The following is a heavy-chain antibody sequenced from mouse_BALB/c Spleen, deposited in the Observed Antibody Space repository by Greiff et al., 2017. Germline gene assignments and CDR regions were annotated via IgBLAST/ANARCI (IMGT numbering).Heavy chain of an antibody. D-gene: IGHD2-4*01. Sequence: QVQLQQPGAELVKPGASVKLSCKASGYTFTSYWMHWVKQRPGQGLEWIGEINPSNGGTNFNEKFKSKATLTVDKSSSTAYMQLSSLTSEDSAVYYCTRYEYDDGDWYFDGWGAGTTVTVSS. CDR1: GYTFTSYW. J-gene: IGHJ1*01. V-gene: IGHV1S81*02. CDR3: TRYEYDDGDWYFDG. CDR2: INPSNGGT.